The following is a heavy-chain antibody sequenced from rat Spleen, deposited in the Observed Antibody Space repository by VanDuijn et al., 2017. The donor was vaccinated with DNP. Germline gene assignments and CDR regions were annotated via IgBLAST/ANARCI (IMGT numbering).Heavy chain of an antibody. D-gene: IGHD1-6*01. J-gene: IGHJ3*01. CDR3: ARQRVMYTTATGFAY. V-gene: IGHV5-25*01. CDR1: GFAFSNYA. CDR2: ISISGSTT. Sequence: EVQLVESGGGFVQPGRSLRLSCGVSGFAFSNYAMAWVRQAPAKGLEWVATISISGSTTSYPDSVKGRFTISRDNAKSCLYLHMNSLKSEDTATYYCARQRVMYTTATGFAYWGQGTLVTVSS.